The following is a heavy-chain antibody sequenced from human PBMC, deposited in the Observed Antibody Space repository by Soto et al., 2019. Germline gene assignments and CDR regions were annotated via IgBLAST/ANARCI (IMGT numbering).Heavy chain of an antibody. Sequence: GGSLRLSCATSGFPFSSYWMSWVRQAPGKGLEWVANIKQDGSEKYYVDSVKGRFTISRDNAKNSLYLQMNSLRAEDTAVYYCARDRRYYGMDVWGQGTTVTVSS. V-gene: IGHV3-7*05. J-gene: IGHJ6*02. CDR1: GFPFSSYW. CDR3: ARDRRYYGMDV. CDR2: IKQDGSEK.